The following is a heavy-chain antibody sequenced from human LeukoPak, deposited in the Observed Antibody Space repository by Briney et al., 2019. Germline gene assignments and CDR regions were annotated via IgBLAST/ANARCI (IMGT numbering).Heavy chain of an antibody. D-gene: IGHD2-21*02. Sequence: PSETLSLTCAVYGGSFSGYYWSWIRQPPGRGLEWIGEIKHRGSTNYNPSLKSRVTISVDTSKNQFSLKLSSVTAADTAVYYCARDLARFGLIVVVTRRGGFDYWGQGTLVTVSS. J-gene: IGHJ4*02. CDR3: ARDLARFGLIVVVTRRGGFDY. CDR1: GGSFSGYY. CDR2: IKHRGST. V-gene: IGHV4-34*01.